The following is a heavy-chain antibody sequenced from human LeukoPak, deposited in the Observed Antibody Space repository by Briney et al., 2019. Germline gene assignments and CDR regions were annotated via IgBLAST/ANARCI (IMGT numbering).Heavy chain of an antibody. V-gene: IGHV3-30*18. CDR3: AKAGAGLQPDYGMDV. CDR2: ISYDGSNK. CDR1: GFTFSSYG. J-gene: IGHJ6*02. D-gene: IGHD5-24*01. Sequence: PGGSLRLSCAASGFTFSSYGMHWVRQAPGKGLEWVAVISYDGSNKYYADSVKGRFTISRDNSKNTLYLQMNSLRAEDTAVYYCAKAGAGLQPDYGMDVWGQGTTVTVSS.